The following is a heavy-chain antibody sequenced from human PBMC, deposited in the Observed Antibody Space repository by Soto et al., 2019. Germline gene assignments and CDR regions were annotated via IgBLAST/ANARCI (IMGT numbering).Heavy chain of an antibody. D-gene: IGHD2-8*02. CDR2: ISYDGTNK. CDR1: GFSFSISP. CDR3: ARDPKTTGGQHWAFNYFDS. V-gene: IGHV3-30-3*01. Sequence: GGSLRLSCAASGFSFSISPMHWVRQAPGKGPEWVALISYDGTNKFYAGSVKGRFTISRDNSKSTLYLHVDSLRPEDAAVYYCARDPKTTGGQHWAFNYFDSWGQGTLVTVSS. J-gene: IGHJ4*02.